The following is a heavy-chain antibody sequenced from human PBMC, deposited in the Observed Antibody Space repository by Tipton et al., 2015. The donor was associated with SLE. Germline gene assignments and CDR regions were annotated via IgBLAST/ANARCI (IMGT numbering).Heavy chain of an antibody. D-gene: IGHD6-19*01. CDR2: AYTDGKT. Sequence: TLSLTCTVSGGSISSGGYYWSWIRQPAGKGLEWIGRAYTDGKTNYSPSLRSRVTISVDTSKNHFSLKLSSVTAADTAVYYCARASPGVWCFDLWGQGTLVTVSS. J-gene: IGHJ5*02. V-gene: IGHV4-61*02. CDR3: ARASPGVWCFDL. CDR1: GGSISSGGYY.